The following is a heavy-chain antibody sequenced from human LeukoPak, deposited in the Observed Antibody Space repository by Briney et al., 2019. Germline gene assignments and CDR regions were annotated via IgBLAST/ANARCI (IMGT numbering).Heavy chain of an antibody. CDR3: AREGDCSSYCWFDP. J-gene: IGHJ5*02. CDR1: GYTFTSYG. D-gene: IGHD2-2*01. V-gene: IGHV1-18*01. CDR2: ISAYNGNT. Sequence: ASVRVSCKASGYTFTSYGISWVRQAPGQGLEWMGWISAYNGNTNYAQKLQGRVTMTTDTSTSTAYMELRSLRSDDTAVYYCAREGDCSSYCWFDPWGQGTLVTVSS.